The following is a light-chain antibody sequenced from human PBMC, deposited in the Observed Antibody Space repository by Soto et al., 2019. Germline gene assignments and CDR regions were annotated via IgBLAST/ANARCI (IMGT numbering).Light chain of an antibody. J-gene: IGLJ1*01. V-gene: IGLV1-51*01. CDR1: SSKIGNYY. Sequence: QSVLTQPPSVSAAPGQKVTVSCSGSSSKIGNYYISWYQHLPGTAPKLLIYDNNKRPPGIPDRFSGSKSGTSATLDITGLQTGDEADYYCGTWDSSLSVLYVFGTGTKVTVL. CDR3: GTWDSSLSVLYV. CDR2: DNN.